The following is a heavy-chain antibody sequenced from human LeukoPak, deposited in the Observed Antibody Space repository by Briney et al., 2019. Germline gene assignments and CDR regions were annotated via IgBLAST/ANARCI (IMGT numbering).Heavy chain of an antibody. CDR1: GYTFTSYA. CDR3: ARLHSSGSPGYYGMDV. Sequence: ASVKVSCKASGYTFTSYAMHWVRQAPGQRLEWMGWINAGNGNTKYSQKFQGRVTITRDTSTSTAYMELSSLRSEDTAVYYCARLHSSGSPGYYGMDVWGQGTTVTVSS. J-gene: IGHJ6*02. V-gene: IGHV1-3*01. CDR2: INAGNGNT. D-gene: IGHD6-19*01.